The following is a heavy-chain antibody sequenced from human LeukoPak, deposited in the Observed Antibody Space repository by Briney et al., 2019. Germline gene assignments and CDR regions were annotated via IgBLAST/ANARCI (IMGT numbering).Heavy chain of an antibody. CDR2: IWYDGTNK. D-gene: IGHD4-17*01. V-gene: IGHV3-33*08. Sequence: GGSLRLSCAASGFTFSIYWMHWVRQAPGKGLEWVSVIWYDGTNKYYADSVKGRFTISRDNSKNTLYLQMNSLRAEDTAVYYCARDDDYGDSYWYFDLWGRGTLVTVSS. J-gene: IGHJ2*01. CDR3: ARDDDYGDSYWYFDL. CDR1: GFTFSIYW.